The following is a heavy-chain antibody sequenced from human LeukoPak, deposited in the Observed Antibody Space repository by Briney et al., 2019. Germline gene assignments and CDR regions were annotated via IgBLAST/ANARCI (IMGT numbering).Heavy chain of an antibody. J-gene: IGHJ4*02. Sequence: SETLSLTCTVSGDSISNYYWSWIRQSPGKELDWIGYMYNRGSTIYNPSLKSRVTIPTDTSKNQFSLRLTSVTAADTAVYYCARAEKAVTGTLDSWGQGTLITVSS. D-gene: IGHD6-19*01. CDR3: ARAEKAVTGTLDS. CDR2: MYNRGST. CDR1: GDSISNYY. V-gene: IGHV4-59*01.